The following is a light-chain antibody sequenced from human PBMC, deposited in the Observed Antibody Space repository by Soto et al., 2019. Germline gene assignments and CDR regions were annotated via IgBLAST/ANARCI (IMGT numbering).Light chain of an antibody. CDR1: QSVSSNY. J-gene: IGKJ1*01. CDR3: QQYRGT. CDR2: GAS. V-gene: IGKV3-20*01. Sequence: EIVLTQSPGTLSLSPGERATLSCRASQSVSSNYLTWYQQKPGQPPRLLIYGASNRATGIPDRFSGSGSGTDFTLTISRLEPEDFAAYYCQQYRGTFGQGTKVEIK.